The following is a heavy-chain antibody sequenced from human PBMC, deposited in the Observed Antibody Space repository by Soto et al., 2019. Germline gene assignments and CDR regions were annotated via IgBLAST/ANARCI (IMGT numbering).Heavy chain of an antibody. CDR2: ISGSGGST. J-gene: IGHJ4*02. CDR3: AKDQDYYGSGRYYTPMGY. V-gene: IGHV3-23*01. D-gene: IGHD3-10*01. CDR1: LVTFSSYT. Sequence: GALRLSSARALVTFSSYTMTSVRQAPGKGLEWVSVISGSGGSTYYAESVKGRFTISRDNPKNTLYLQMNSLGAEDTAVYYCAKDQDYYGSGRYYTPMGYWGQGTLVTVSS.